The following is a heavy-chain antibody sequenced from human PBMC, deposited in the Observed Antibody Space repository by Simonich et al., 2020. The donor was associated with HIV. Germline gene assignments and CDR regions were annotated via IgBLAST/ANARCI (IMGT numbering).Heavy chain of an antibody. Sequence: VQLVESGGGLVQPGRSLRLSCAASGFTFRSYGMHWVRQAPGKGLEWVAVIWYDGSNKYYIDSVKGRFTISRDNSKNTLYLQMNSLRAEDTAVYYCARDLSGDAFDIWGQGTMVTVST. CDR3: ARDLSGDAFDI. CDR1: GFTFRSYG. J-gene: IGHJ3*02. V-gene: IGHV3-33*01. D-gene: IGHD1-26*01. CDR2: IWYDGSNK.